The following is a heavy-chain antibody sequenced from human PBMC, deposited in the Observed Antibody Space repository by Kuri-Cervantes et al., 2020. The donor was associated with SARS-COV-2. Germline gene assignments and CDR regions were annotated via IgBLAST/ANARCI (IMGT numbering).Heavy chain of an antibody. CDR3: ARGREGVEPATVLGLGFYYYYFMDV. CDR1: GGSFSGYY. CDR2: INHSGNA. J-gene: IGHJ6*03. Sequence: SETLSLTCAVYGGSFSGYYWSWIRQPPEKGLEWIGDINHSGNANYNPSFKNRVTISVDTSKNQFSLRLSSVIAADTAVYYCARGREGVEPATVLGLGFYYYYFMDVWGRGTTVTVSS. V-gene: IGHV4-34*01. D-gene: IGHD2-2*02.